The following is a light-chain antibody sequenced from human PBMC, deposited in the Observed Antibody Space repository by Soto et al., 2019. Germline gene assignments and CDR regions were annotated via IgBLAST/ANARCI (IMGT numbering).Light chain of an antibody. CDR1: QGISSY. CDR3: QQLNSYPLT. CDR2: AAS. J-gene: IGKJ4*01. V-gene: IGKV1-9*01. Sequence: IQLTQSPSSLSASVGDRVTITCRASQGISSYLAWYQQKPGKASKLLIYAASTLQSGVPSRFSGSGSGTDFTLTISSLQPEDFATYYCQQLNSYPLTFVGGTKVEIK.